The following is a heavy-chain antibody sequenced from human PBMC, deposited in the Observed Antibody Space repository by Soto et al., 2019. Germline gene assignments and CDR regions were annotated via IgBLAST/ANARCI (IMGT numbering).Heavy chain of an antibody. CDR3: ARPFQSWPGGWYFDL. Sequence: QVQLVQSGAEVKKPGSSVKVSCKASGGTFSSYSINWVRQAPGQGLEWMGGIIPIFGTANYAQELQGRVTLTADESKRTAHMELGSVRNEDTAVYYCARPFQSWPGGWYFDLWGRGTLVTGAS. D-gene: IGHD3-16*01. CDR1: GGTFSSYS. CDR2: IIPIFGTA. J-gene: IGHJ2*01. V-gene: IGHV1-69*01.